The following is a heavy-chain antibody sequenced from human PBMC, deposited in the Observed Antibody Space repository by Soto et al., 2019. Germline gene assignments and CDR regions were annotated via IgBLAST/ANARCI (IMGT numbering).Heavy chain of an antibody. CDR3: AKGERLRLGEFSFPRY. CDR2: ISGSGLTT. V-gene: IGHV3-23*01. CDR1: GFTFSSYA. D-gene: IGHD3-16*02. J-gene: IGHJ4*02. Sequence: GGSLRLSCATSGFTFSSYAMSWVRQAPGKGLEWVSAISGSGLTTYYADSVKGRFTISRDNSKNTLYLQMNSLRAEDTAVYYCAKGERLRLGEFSFPRYWGQGTLVTVSS.